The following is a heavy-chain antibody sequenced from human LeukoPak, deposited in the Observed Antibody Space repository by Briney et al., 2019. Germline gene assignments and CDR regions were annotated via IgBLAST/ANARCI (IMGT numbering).Heavy chain of an antibody. Sequence: GGSLRLSCSASGFSFSNYAMYWVRQAPGKGLEWVANIKQGGSEKYYVDSVKGRFTISRDNAKNSLYLQMNSLRAEDTAVYYCARDFGLRCSGGTCYSVYYYGMDVWGKGTTVAVSS. D-gene: IGHD2-15*01. CDR2: IKQGGSEK. CDR1: GFSFSNYA. J-gene: IGHJ6*04. V-gene: IGHV3-7*03. CDR3: ARDFGLRCSGGTCYSVYYYGMDV.